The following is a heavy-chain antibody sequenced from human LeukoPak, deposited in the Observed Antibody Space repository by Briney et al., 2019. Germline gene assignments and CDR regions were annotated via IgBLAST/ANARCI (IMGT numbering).Heavy chain of an antibody. CDR2: INHSGRT. D-gene: IGHD3-10*01. CDR3: ARYYGSGSKTVRAIDY. CDR1: GGSFSGYY. V-gene: IGHV4-34*01. Sequence: SETLSLTCAVYGGSFSGYYWSWIRQPPGKGLEWIGEINHSGRTNYNPSLKSRVTISVDTSKNQFSLKLSSVTAADTAVYYCARYYGSGSKTVRAIDYWGQGTLVIVSS. J-gene: IGHJ4*02.